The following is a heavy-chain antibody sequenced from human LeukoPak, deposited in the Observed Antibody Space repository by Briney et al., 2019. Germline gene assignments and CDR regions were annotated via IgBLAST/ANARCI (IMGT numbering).Heavy chain of an antibody. J-gene: IGHJ5*02. D-gene: IGHD3-10*01. Sequence: RSGGSRRLSCAASGFTFSYYAMSWVRQAPGKGLEWVSSIGGTGDDTFYADSVKGRVTISRDNSKNTLYLQLNSLRAEDTAVYYCAKDGVSYIRRWYWFDPWCQGTLLTVSS. CDR2: IGGTGDDT. V-gene: IGHV3-23*01. CDR3: AKDGVSYIRRWYWFDP. CDR1: GFTFSYYA.